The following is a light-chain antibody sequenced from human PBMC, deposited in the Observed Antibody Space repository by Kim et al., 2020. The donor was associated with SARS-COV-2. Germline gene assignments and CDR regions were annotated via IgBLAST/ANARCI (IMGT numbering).Light chain of an antibody. J-gene: IGLJ2*01. Sequence: SYELTQPPSVSVAPGETARMTCGGNNIRSKSVHWYQQKPGQAPVLVIYYDTDRPSGIPERFSGSNSENTATLTISRVVAGDEADYYCQVGDMSSYHVVFG. CDR3: QVGDMSSYHVV. V-gene: IGLV3-21*04. CDR1: NIRSKS. CDR2: YDT.